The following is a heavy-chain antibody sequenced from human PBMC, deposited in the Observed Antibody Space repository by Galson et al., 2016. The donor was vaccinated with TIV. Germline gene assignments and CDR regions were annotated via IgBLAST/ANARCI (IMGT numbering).Heavy chain of an antibody. V-gene: IGHV3-11*01. CDR1: GFRFSDYY. J-gene: IGHJ5*02. CDR2: ISSSGLST. Sequence: SLRLSCAAPGFRFSDYYMNWIRQAPGKGLEWVSYISSSGLSTYYVDSVKGRFTISRDNAKNSLYLQMNSLRAEDTAVYYWARRIHFMHNWFDPWGQGTLVTVSS. CDR3: ARRIHFMHNWFDP.